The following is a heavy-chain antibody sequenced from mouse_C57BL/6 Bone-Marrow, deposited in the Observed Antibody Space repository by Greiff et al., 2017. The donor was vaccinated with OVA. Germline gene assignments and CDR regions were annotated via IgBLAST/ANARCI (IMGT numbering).Heavy chain of an antibody. CDR1: GFTFSDYG. CDR2: ISSGSSTI. J-gene: IGHJ4*01. D-gene: IGHD1-1*01. Sequence: EVMLVESGGGLVKPGGSLKLSCAASGFTFSDYGMHWVRQAPEKGLEWVAYISSGSSTIYYADTVQGRFTISRDNAKNTMFLQMTSLRSEDADMYYCESPTPDYYAMDYWGQGTSVTVSS. V-gene: IGHV5-17*01. CDR3: ESPTPDYYAMDY.